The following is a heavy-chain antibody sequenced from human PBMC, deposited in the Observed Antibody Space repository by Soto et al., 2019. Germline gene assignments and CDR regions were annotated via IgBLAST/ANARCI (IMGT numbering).Heavy chain of an antibody. Sequence: GGSLKISCQASGYLFIDYWIGWVRQVPGKGLEWMGRIDPSDSYTNYSPSFQGHVTISADKSISTAYLQWSSLKASDTAMYYCARHNSPARPYGMDVWGQGTTVTVSS. D-gene: IGHD6-6*01. CDR2: IDPSDSYT. J-gene: IGHJ6*02. CDR3: ARHNSPARPYGMDV. CDR1: GYLFIDYW. V-gene: IGHV5-10-1*01.